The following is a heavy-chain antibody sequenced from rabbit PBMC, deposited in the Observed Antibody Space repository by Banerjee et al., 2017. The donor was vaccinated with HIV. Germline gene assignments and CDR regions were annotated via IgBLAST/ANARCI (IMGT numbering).Heavy chain of an antibody. CDR1: GFYLSSRYW. Sequence: QEQLEESGGDLVKPEGSLTLTCTASGFYLSSRYWICWVRQAPGKGLEWIGCIDAGSSGNTVYASWAKGRFTISKTSSTTVTLQMTSLTAADTATYLCARDLAGVIGWNFNLWGPGTLVTVS. J-gene: IGHJ4*01. CDR2: IDAGSSGNT. V-gene: IGHV1S45*01. D-gene: IGHD4-1*01. CDR3: ARDLAGVIGWNFNL.